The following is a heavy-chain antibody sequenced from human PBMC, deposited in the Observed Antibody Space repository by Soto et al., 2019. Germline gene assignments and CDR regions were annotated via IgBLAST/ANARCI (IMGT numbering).Heavy chain of an antibody. J-gene: IGHJ4*02. D-gene: IGHD4-17*01. CDR2: IYYRGST. V-gene: IGHV4-59*08. CDR3: ASSTPPTVTNDY. CDR1: GGSISSYY. Sequence: PSETLSLTCTVSGGSISSYYWSWIRQPPGKGLEWIGYIYYRGSTNYNPSLKSRVTISVDTSKNQFSLKLSSVTAADTAVYYCASSTPPTVTNDYWGQGTLVTVSS.